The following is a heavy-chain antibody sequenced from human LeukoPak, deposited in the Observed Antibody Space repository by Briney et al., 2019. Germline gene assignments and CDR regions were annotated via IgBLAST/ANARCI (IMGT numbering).Heavy chain of an antibody. CDR2: INHSGST. CDR1: GGSFSGYY. V-gene: IGHV4-34*01. J-gene: IGHJ4*02. D-gene: IGHD2-21*01. Sequence: SETLSLTCAVYGGSFSGYYWSWIRQPPGKGLEWIGEINHSGSTNYNPSLKSRVTISVDTSKNQFSLKLSSVTAADTAVYYCAWGVDHFDYWGQGTLATVSS. CDR3: AWGVDHFDY.